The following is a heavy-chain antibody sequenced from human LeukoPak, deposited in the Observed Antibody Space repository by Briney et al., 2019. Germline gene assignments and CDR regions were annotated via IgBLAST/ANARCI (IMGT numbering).Heavy chain of an antibody. D-gene: IGHD3-9*01. CDR1: GYTFTSYD. CDR2: MNPNSGNT. CDR3: ARRRSEGRYFDWLFQRHDAFDI. Sequence: ASVKVSCKASGYTFTSYDINWVRQATGQGLEWMGWMNPNSGNTGYAQKFQGRVTMTRNTSISTAYMELSSLRSEDTAVYYCARRRSEGRYFDWLFQRHDAFDIWGQGTMVTVSS. V-gene: IGHV1-8*01. J-gene: IGHJ3*02.